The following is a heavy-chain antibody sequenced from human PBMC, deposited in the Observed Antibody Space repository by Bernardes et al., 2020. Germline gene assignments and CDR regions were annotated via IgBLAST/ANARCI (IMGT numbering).Heavy chain of an antibody. J-gene: IGHJ5*02. CDR2: ISDGDGIT. V-gene: IGHV3-23*01. CDR3: AKGQFNWFDL. CDR1: GFTFNKYD. Sequence: VGSLRLSCAASGFTFNKYDMSWVRLAPGKGLEWVSGISDGDGITKYADPVKGRFTISRDNSKNTLYLQMNSLRTEDTAVYYCAKGQFNWFDLWGQGTLVTVSS.